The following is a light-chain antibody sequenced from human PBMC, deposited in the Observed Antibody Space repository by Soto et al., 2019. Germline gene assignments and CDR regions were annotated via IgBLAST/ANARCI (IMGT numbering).Light chain of an antibody. CDR1: QSLGTW. CDR2: DVS. V-gene: IGKV1-5*01. J-gene: IGKJ4*01. CDR3: QQYFRYPLT. Sequence: DIQMTQSPSTLSASVGDRVIITCRASQSLGTWLAWYQQKPGTAPVLLIYDVSRLESGVPSRFSGRGSGTEFTLTISSLQPDDFATYYCQQYFRYPLTFGGGTKVEIK.